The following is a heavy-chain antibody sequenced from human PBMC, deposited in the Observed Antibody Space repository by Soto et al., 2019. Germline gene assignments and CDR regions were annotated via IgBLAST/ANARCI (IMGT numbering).Heavy chain of an antibody. J-gene: IGHJ1*01. CDR2: IHHSGST. CDR3: ASSYRGEWELQGYFQH. Sequence: QLQLQESGPGLVKPSQTLSLTCAVSGGSISSGGYSWSWIRQPPEKGLDWIGYIHHSGSTYYNPSLKSRVTISVDRSKNQFSLKLSSVTAADTAVYYCASSYRGEWELQGYFQHWGQGTLVTVSS. CDR1: GGSISSGGYS. D-gene: IGHD1-26*01. V-gene: IGHV4-30-2*01.